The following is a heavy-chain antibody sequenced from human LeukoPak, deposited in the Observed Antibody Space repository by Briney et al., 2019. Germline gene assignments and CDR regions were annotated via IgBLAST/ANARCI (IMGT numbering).Heavy chain of an antibody. CDR3: ARALYSSGWSDY. D-gene: IGHD6-19*01. V-gene: IGHV4-34*01. Sequence: SETLSLTCAVYGGSFSGYYWSWIRQPPGKGLEWIGEINHSGSTNYNPSLKSRVTISVDTSKNQLSLKLSSVTAADTAVYYCARALYSSGWSDYWGQGTLVTVSS. J-gene: IGHJ4*02. CDR1: GGSFSGYY. CDR2: INHSGST.